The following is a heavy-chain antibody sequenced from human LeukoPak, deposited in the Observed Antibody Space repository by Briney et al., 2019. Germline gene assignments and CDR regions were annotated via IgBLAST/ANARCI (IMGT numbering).Heavy chain of an antibody. V-gene: IGHV3-7*01. CDR3: VKGRWCDD. J-gene: IGHJ4*02. Sequence: GGSLRLSCVASGFTFSSSWMTWVRQAPGKGLEWVANINPDGSVEHYVDSVKGRFDVSRKNAKNSLYLQMNGLTGEDTAVYYCVKGRWCDDWGQGALVTVSS. D-gene: IGHD2-21*01. CDR2: INPDGSVE. CDR1: GFTFSSSW.